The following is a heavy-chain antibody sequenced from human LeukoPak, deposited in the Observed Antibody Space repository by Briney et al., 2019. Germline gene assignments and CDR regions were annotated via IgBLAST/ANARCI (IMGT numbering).Heavy chain of an antibody. CDR1: GFIFSSYA. CDR2: ISYDGSNK. CDR3: AKDLTPGEYYYYYGMDV. D-gene: IGHD4-17*01. J-gene: IGHJ6*02. V-gene: IGHV3-30-3*01. Sequence: PGGSLRLSCAASGFIFSSYAMHWVRQAPGKGLEWVAVISYDGSNKYYADSVKGRFTISRDNSKNTLYLQMNSLRAEDTAVYYCAKDLTPGEYYYYYGMDVWGQGTTVTVSS.